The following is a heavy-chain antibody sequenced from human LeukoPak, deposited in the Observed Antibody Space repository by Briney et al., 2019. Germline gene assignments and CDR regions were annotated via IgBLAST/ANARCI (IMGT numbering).Heavy chain of an antibody. J-gene: IGHJ5*02. D-gene: IGHD1-26*01. Sequence: GGSLRLSCAASGFTFSDYWMTWVRQVPGKGLEWVANIDQAGGETYHVDSVAGRFTISRHNAKKELYLQMNSLRVDDTAIYYCAKEAGAETWDQGTLVTVPS. CDR2: IDQAGGET. CDR3: AKEAGAET. CDR1: GFTFSDYW. V-gene: IGHV3-7*04.